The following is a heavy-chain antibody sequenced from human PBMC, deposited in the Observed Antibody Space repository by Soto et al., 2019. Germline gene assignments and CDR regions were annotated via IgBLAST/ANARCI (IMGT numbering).Heavy chain of an antibody. CDR1: GFTFTSSA. CDR3: AATPIVGATTPFDY. D-gene: IGHD1-26*01. J-gene: IGHJ4*02. V-gene: IGHV1-58*01. Sequence: SVRVSCKXSGFTFTSSAVQWVRQARGQRLEWIGWIVVGSGNTNYAQKFQERVTITRDMSTSTAYMELSSLRSEDTAVYYCAATPIVGATTPFDYWGQGTLVTVSS. CDR2: IVVGSGNT.